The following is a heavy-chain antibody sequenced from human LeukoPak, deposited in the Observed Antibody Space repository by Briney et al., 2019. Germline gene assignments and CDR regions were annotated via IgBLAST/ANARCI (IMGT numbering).Heavy chain of an antibody. CDR1: GFTFSSYW. D-gene: IGHD6-19*01. CDR3: ARENDSGWSGPFDY. Sequence: PGGSLRLSCAAPGFTFSSYWMTWVRQAPGKGLEWVANIKQDGSEKYYVDSVKGRFTISRDNAKNSLYLQVNSLRAEDTAVYYCARENDSGWSGPFDYWGQGTLVTVSS. CDR2: IKQDGSEK. J-gene: IGHJ4*02. V-gene: IGHV3-7*03.